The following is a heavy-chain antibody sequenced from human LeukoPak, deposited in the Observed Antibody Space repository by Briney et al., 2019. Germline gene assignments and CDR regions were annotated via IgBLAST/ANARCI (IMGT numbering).Heavy chain of an antibody. Sequence: SVKVSCKASGGTFSIYAISWVRQAPGQGLEWMGGIIPIFGTANYAQKFQGRVTITADESTSTAYMELSSLRSEDTAVYYCARGIPYCSGGSCYPNYFDYWGQGTLVTVSS. CDR2: IIPIFGTA. V-gene: IGHV1-69*13. D-gene: IGHD2-15*01. CDR3: ARGIPYCSGGSCYPNYFDY. CDR1: GGTFSIYA. J-gene: IGHJ4*02.